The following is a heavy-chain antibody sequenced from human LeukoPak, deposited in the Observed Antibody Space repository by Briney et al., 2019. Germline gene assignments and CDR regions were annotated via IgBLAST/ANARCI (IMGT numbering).Heavy chain of an antibody. CDR3: ARDCSSTSCQFDY. V-gene: IGHV4-4*07. CDR1: GGSISSYS. D-gene: IGHD2-2*01. J-gene: IGHJ4*02. Sequence: PSETLSLTCTVSGGSISSYSWRWIRQPAGKGLEWIGHIYTSGSTNYNPSLKSRVTMSVVTSKNQFSLKVSSVRASDTAVYYCARDCSSTSCQFDYWGQGILVTVSS. CDR2: IYTSGST.